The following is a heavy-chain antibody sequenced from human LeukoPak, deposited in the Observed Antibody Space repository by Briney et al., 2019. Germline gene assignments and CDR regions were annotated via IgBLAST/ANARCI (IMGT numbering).Heavy chain of an antibody. D-gene: IGHD4-17*01. CDR2: IWYDGSNK. CDR3: ARDEDYGDSNWFDP. J-gene: IGHJ5*02. CDR1: GFTFSSYG. V-gene: IGHV3-33*01. Sequence: GESLKISCAASGFTFSSYGMHWVRQAPGKGLEWVAVIWYDGSNKYYADSVKGRFTISRDNSKNTLYLQMNSLRAEDTAVYYCARDEDYGDSNWFDPWGQGTLVTVSS.